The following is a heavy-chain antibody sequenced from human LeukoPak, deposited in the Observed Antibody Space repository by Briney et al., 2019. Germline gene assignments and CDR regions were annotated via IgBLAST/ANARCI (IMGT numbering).Heavy chain of an antibody. D-gene: IGHD2-15*01. Sequence: KPSETLSLTCAVYGGTFSGYYWSWIRQPPGKGLEWIGEINHSGSTNYSPSLKSRVTISVDTSKNQFSLKLSSVTAADTAVYYCARSPKLRYCSGGSCYPRYYYYYYGMDVWGQGTTVTVSS. CDR2: INHSGST. V-gene: IGHV4-34*01. CDR1: GGTFSGYY. J-gene: IGHJ6*02. CDR3: ARSPKLRYCSGGSCYPRYYYYYYGMDV.